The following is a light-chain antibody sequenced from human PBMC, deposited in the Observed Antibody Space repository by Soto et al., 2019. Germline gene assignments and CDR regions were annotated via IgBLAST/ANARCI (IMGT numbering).Light chain of an antibody. V-gene: IGLV2-8*01. CDR2: EVT. Sequence: QSALTQPASVSGSPGQSITISCIGTSNDVGGYNYVSWYQQRPGKAPKLLIHEVTKRPSGVPDRFSGSKSGNTASLTVSGLQAEDEADYYCSSYAGRTLYVFGTGTKLTVL. CDR1: SNDVGGYNY. J-gene: IGLJ1*01. CDR3: SSYAGRTLYV.